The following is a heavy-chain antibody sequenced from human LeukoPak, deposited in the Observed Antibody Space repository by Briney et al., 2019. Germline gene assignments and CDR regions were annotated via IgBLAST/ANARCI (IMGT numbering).Heavy chain of an antibody. Sequence: SETLSLTCAVYGGSFNGYYWSWIRQPPGKGLEWIGEINHSGSTNYNPSLKSRVTISVDTSKNQFSLKLSSVTAADTAVYYCARSSWSLFDYWGQGTLVTVSS. D-gene: IGHD1-26*01. CDR3: ARSSWSLFDY. V-gene: IGHV4-34*01. J-gene: IGHJ4*02. CDR2: INHSGST. CDR1: GGSFNGYY.